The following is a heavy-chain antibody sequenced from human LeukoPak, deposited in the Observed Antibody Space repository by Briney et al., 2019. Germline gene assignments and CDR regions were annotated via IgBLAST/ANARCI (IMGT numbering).Heavy chain of an antibody. CDR1: GFTFDDYG. CDR3: ARIAMVRGIIYYFDN. V-gene: IGHV3-20*04. D-gene: IGHD3-10*01. J-gene: IGHJ4*02. Sequence: GGSLRLSCAASGFTFDDYGMSWVRHAPGKGLEYVSAIYWNGGSTVYGDSVKGRFTISRDNAKKSLYLQMNSLRVEDTALYYCARIAMVRGIIYYFDNWGQGTLVTVSS. CDR2: IYWNGGST.